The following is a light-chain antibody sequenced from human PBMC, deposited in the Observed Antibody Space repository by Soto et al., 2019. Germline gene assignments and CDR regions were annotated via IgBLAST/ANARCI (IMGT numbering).Light chain of an antibody. CDR3: CSYATNTTYV. CDR1: TIDIGSYKL. J-gene: IGLJ1*01. Sequence: QSALTQPASVSGSPGQSITISCTGTTIDIGSYKLVSWYQQYPGKAPKLMIYEGSKRPSGVSTRFSGSKAVSTASLTISGLQAEDEADYYCCSYATNTTYVFGTGTKLTVL. V-gene: IGLV2-23*01. CDR2: EGS.